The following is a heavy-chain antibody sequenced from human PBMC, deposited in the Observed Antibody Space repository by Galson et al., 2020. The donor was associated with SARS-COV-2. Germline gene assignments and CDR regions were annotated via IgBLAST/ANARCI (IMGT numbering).Heavy chain of an antibody. CDR1: GFTFSDYY. CDR2: ISSSSSYT. D-gene: IGHD2-2*02. J-gene: IGHJ6*03. Sequence: KNGESLKISCAASGFTFSDYYMSWIRQAPGKGLEWVSYISSSSSYTNYADSVKGRFTISRDNAKNSLYLQMNSLRAEDTAVYYCARVERGYCSSTSCYIPGYYYYMDVWGKGTTVTVSS. V-gene: IGHV3-11*05. CDR3: ARVERGYCSSTSCYIPGYYYYMDV.